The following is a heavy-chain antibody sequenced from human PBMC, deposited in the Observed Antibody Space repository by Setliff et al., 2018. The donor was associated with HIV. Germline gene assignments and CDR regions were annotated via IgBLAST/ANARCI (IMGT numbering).Heavy chain of an antibody. J-gene: IGHJ6*02. CDR3: ARREGYGMDV. Sequence: SETLSLTCTVSGDSISSGSHYWSWIRQPAGKGLEWTGHVYTSGTTNYNPSLRSRVTISVDTSKNQFSLKLSSVTAADTAVYYCARREGYGMDVWGQGTTVTVSS. CDR1: GDSISSGSHY. CDR2: VYTSGTT. V-gene: IGHV4-61*09.